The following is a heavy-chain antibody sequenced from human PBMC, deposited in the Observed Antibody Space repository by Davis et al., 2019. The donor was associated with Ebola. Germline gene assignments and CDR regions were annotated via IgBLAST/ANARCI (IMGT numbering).Heavy chain of an antibody. J-gene: IGHJ6*02. D-gene: IGHD2-2*01. CDR2: INPNSGGT. CDR1: GYTFTSYA. V-gene: IGHV1-2*04. Sequence: ASVQVSCKASGYTFTSYAMHWVRQAPGQRLEWMGWINPNSGGTNYAQKFQGWVTMTRDTSISTAYMELSSLRSEDTAVYYCAREKYQLRRDYYYYYGMDVWGQGTTVTVSS. CDR3: AREKYQLRRDYYYYYGMDV.